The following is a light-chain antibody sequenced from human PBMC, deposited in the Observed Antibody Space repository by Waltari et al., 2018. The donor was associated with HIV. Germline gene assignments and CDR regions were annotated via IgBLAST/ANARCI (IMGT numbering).Light chain of an antibody. CDR2: VAS. V-gene: IGKV1-9*01. CDR3: QQLNSYPLT. Sequence: DIHLTQSPPFLSASIGDRVTISCRATQGINSHLAWYQQKPGKAPKLLIYVASTLRSGVPSRFSGSGSGTEFTLTISNLQPEDSATYYCQQLNSYPLTVGGGTKVETK. CDR1: QGINSH. J-gene: IGKJ4*01.